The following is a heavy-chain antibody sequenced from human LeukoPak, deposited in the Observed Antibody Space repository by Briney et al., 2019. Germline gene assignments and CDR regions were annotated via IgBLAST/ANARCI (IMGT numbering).Heavy chain of an antibody. CDR3: ARSTADYYGSGRYNWFDP. D-gene: IGHD3-10*01. Sequence: SETLSLTCTVSGGSTSSSSYYWGWIRQPPGKGLEWIGSIYYSGSTYYNPSLKSRVTISVDTSKNQFSLKLSSVTAADTAVYYCARSTADYYGSGRYNWFDPWGQGTLVTVSS. V-gene: IGHV4-39*01. CDR2: IYYSGST. J-gene: IGHJ5*02. CDR1: GGSTSSSSYY.